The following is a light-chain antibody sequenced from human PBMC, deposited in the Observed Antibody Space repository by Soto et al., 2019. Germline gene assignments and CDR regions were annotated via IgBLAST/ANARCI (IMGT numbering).Light chain of an antibody. V-gene: IGLV2-8*01. CDR1: SSDVGGYNF. J-gene: IGLJ1*01. CDR3: TSYAGSNNYV. CDR2: EVT. Sequence: QSALTQPPSASGSPGQSVTISCTGTSSDVGGYNFVSWYQHHPGKAPKLMIYEVTKRPSGVPDRFSGSKSGKTASLTVSGLQAEDEADYYSTSYAGSNNYVFGTGTKVTVL.